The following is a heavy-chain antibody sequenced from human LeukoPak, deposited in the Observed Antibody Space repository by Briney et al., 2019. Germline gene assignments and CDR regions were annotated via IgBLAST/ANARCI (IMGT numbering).Heavy chain of an antibody. CDR2: IYHSGST. V-gene: IGHV4-4*02. D-gene: IGHD2-2*01. CDR3: ARLEVGVPAATSRFFDY. Sequence: SETLSLTCAVSGGSISSSNCWSWVRQPPGQGLEWIGQIYHSGSTTYNPSPKSRVTISVDKSKNQFSLKLNSVTAADTAVYYCARLEVGVPAATSRFFDYWGQGTLVTVSS. J-gene: IGHJ4*02. CDR1: GGSISSSNC.